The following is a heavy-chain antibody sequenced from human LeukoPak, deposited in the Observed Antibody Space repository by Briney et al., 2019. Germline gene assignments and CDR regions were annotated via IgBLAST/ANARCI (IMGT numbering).Heavy chain of an antibody. Sequence: VXXAXXXGLEGVSTILSGGSTYYSDSVKGRFTVSRDNSKNTVYLQMNSLRAEDTAVYYCAKDMVPAANLFDPWGQGTLVTVSS. J-gene: IGHJ5*02. CDR2: ILSGGST. D-gene: IGHD4/OR15-4a*01. V-gene: IGHV3-23*01. CDR3: AKDMVPAANLFDP.